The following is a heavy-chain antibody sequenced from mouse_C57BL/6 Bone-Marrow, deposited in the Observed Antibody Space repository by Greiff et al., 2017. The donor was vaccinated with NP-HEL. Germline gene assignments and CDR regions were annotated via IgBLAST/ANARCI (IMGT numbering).Heavy chain of an antibody. CDR2: INPDSSTI. CDR3: ARRGAQTAQAGAMDY. CDR1: GVDFSRYW. Sequence: AAEGVDFSRYWMSWVRRAPGKGLEWIGEINPDSSTINYAPSLKDKFIISRDNAKNTLYLQMSKVRSEDTALYYCARRGAQTAQAGAMDYWGQGTSVTVSS. V-gene: IGHV4-1*01. J-gene: IGHJ4*01. D-gene: IGHD3-2*02.